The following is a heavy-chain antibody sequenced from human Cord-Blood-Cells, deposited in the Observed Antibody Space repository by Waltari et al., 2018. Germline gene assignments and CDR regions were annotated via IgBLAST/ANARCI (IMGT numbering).Heavy chain of an antibody. CDR3: ARGRGAARHFDY. CDR1: GGSFSGYY. V-gene: IGHV4-34*01. Sequence: QVQLQQWGAGLLKPSETLSLTCAVYGGSFSGYYWIWIRQPPGKGLEWIGEINHSGSTNYNPSLKSRVTISVDTSKNQFSLKLSSVTAADTAVYYCARGRGAARHFDYWGQGTLVTVSS. D-gene: IGHD6-6*01. CDR2: INHSGST. J-gene: IGHJ4*02.